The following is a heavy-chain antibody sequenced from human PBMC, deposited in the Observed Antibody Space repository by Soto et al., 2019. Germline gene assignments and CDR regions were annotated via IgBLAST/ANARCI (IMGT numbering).Heavy chain of an antibody. CDR2: IYYSGST. CDR3: ARVLSGKDYYGMDV. CDR1: GGSISSYY. V-gene: IGHV4-59*01. Sequence: SETLSLTCTVSGGSISSYYWSWIRQPPGKGLEWIGYIYYSGSTNYNPSLKSRVTISVDTSKNQFSLKLSSVTAADTAVYYCARVLSGKDYYGMDVWGQGTTVTVSS. J-gene: IGHJ6*02. D-gene: IGHD3-16*02.